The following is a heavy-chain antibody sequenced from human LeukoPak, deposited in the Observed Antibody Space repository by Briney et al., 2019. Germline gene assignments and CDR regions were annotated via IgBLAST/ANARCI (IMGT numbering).Heavy chain of an antibody. Sequence: SETLSLTCTVSGGSISGYYWSWIRQSPGRGLEWIGYIYYSGSTNYNPSLKSRVTISLDTSKNQFSLKLSSVTAADTAVYYCAKAGNWGGYYYYLDVWGKGATVTVSS. CDR1: GGSISGYY. V-gene: IGHV4-59*01. D-gene: IGHD7-27*01. CDR2: IYYSGST. J-gene: IGHJ6*03. CDR3: AKAGNWGGYYYYLDV.